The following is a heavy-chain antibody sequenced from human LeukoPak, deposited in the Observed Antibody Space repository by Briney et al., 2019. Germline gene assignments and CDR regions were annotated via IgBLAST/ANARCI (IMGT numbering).Heavy chain of an antibody. CDR2: INPNSGGT. CDR1: GYTFTGYY. J-gene: IGHJ6*03. Sequence: ASVKVSCKASGYTFTGYYMHWVRQAPGQGLEWMGWINPNSGGTNYAQKFQGRVTITADESTSTAYMELSSLRSEDTAVYYCATLCGSGGSCYAYYYYMDVWGKGTTVTVSS. D-gene: IGHD2-15*01. V-gene: IGHV1-2*02. CDR3: ATLCGSGGSCYAYYYYMDV.